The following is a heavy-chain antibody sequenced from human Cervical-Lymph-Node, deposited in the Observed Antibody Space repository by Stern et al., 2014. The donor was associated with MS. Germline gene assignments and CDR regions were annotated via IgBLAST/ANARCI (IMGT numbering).Heavy chain of an antibody. CDR3: ARGVCSSTSCYGNYYYGMDV. CDR1: GFTFNTYS. V-gene: IGHV3-21*01. D-gene: IGHD2-2*01. Sequence: VQLVESGGGLVKPGGSLRLSCAASGFTFNTYSMNWVRQAPGKVLEWVSSISSSSYYTYYADSVKGRFTISRDNAKNSLYLQMNSLRAEDTAVYYCARGVCSSTSCYGNYYYGMDVWGQGTTVTVSS. CDR2: ISSSSYYT. J-gene: IGHJ6*02.